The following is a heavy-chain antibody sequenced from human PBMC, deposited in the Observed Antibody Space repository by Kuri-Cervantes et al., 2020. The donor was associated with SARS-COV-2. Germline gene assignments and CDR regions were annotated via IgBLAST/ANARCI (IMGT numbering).Heavy chain of an antibody. D-gene: IGHD3-3*01. Sequence: GGSLRLSCAASEFTFRSYAMSWVRQAPGKGLEWVSSFCGSGGSTYYADSVKGRFTISRDNSKNTLYLQMNSLRAEDTAVYYCARDFDDLYYYYYMDVWGKGTTVTVSS. CDR2: FCGSGGST. CDR3: ARDFDDLYYYYYMDV. J-gene: IGHJ6*03. V-gene: IGHV3-23*01. CDR1: EFTFRSYA.